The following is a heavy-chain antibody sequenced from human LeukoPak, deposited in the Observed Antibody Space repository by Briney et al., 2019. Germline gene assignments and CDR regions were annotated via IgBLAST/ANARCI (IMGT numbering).Heavy chain of an antibody. D-gene: IGHD3-22*01. CDR2: IIPIFGTA. Sequence: SVKVSCKASGGTFSSYAIGWVRQAPGQGLEWMGGIIPIFGTANYAQKFQGRVTITADESTSTAYMELSSLRSEDTAVYYCARGRGYDSSGYPHAFDYWGQGTLVTVSS. J-gene: IGHJ4*02. CDR1: GGTFSSYA. CDR3: ARGRGYDSSGYPHAFDY. V-gene: IGHV1-69*13.